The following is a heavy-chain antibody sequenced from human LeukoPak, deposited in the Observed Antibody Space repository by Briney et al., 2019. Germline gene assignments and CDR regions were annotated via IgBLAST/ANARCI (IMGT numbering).Heavy chain of an antibody. D-gene: IGHD4-17*01. CDR1: GYIFTSYY. CDR3: ARGDYGDYRTSLDY. V-gene: IGHV1-46*01. J-gene: IGHJ4*02. Sequence: ASVKVSCKASGYIFTSYYMHWVRQAPGQGLEWMGIINPSGGSTSYAQKFQGRVTMTRDMSTSTIYMDLNSLRSEDTAVYYCARGDYGDYRTSLDYWGQGTLVTVSS. CDR2: INPSGGST.